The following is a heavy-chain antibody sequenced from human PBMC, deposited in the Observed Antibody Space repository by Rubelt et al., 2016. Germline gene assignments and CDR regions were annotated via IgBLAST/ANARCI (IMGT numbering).Heavy chain of an antibody. V-gene: IGHV1-24*01. D-gene: IGHD2-15*01. CDR2: FDPQDGET. CDR1: GYTLTELS. CDR3: ATASPDCCGGSCY. Sequence: QVQLVQSGAEVKKPGASVKVSCKVSGYTLTELSMPWVRQAPGKGLEWMGGFDPQDGETIYAEKLQGKVTMTEDTSTCTAYMELSSLRSEDTAVYYCATASPDCCGGSCYWGQGPLVTVS. J-gene: IGHJ4*02.